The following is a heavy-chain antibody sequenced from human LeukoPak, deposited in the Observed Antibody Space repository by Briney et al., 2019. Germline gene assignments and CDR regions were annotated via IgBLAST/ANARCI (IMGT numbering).Heavy chain of an antibody. CDR2: ISYDGSNK. CDR1: GFTFSSYA. Sequence: GRSLRLSCAASGFTFSSYAMHWVRQAPGKGLEWVAVISYDGSNKYYADSVKGGFTISRDNSKNTLYLQMNSLRAEDTAVYYCARDGITMIVVVNEFDYWGQGTLVTVSS. D-gene: IGHD3-22*01. CDR3: ARDGITMIVVVNEFDY. V-gene: IGHV3-30-3*01. J-gene: IGHJ4*02.